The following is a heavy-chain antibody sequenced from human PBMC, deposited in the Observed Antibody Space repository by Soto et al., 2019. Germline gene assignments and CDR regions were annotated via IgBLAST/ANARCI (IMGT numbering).Heavy chain of an antibody. CDR1: GYTFTSYA. V-gene: IGHV1-3*01. Sequence: GASVNVSCKASGYTFTSYAMHWVRQAPGQRLEWMGWINAGNGNTKYSQKFQGRVTITRDTSASTAYMELSSLRSEDTAVYYCARAYSGYVDYYYGMDVWGQGTTVTSP. D-gene: IGHD5-12*01. CDR2: INAGNGNT. J-gene: IGHJ6*02. CDR3: ARAYSGYVDYYYGMDV.